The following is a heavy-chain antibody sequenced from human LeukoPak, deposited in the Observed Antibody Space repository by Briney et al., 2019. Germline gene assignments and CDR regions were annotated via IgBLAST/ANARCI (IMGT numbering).Heavy chain of an antibody. V-gene: IGHV3-30*04. Sequence: GGSLRLSCAASGFTFSSYAMHWVRQAPGEGLEWVAVISYDGSNKYYADSVKGRFTISRDNSKNTLYLQMNSLRAEDTAVYYCAKDFEVQLWFFDYWGQGTLVTVSS. D-gene: IGHD5-18*01. CDR3: AKDFEVQLWFFDY. J-gene: IGHJ4*02. CDR1: GFTFSSYA. CDR2: ISYDGSNK.